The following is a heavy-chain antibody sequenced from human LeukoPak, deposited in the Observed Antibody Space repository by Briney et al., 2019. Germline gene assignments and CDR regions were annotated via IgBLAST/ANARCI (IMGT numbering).Heavy chain of an antibody. D-gene: IGHD1-26*01. Sequence: SQTLSLTCTVSGGSISSGGYYWSWIRQHPGKGLEWIGEIYHSGSTNYNPSLKSRVTISVDKSNDHFSLKLTSVTAADTAVYYCGSGDYYYFDYWGQGTLVTVSS. CDR3: GSGDYYYFDY. CDR1: GGSISSGGYY. CDR2: IYHSGST. J-gene: IGHJ4*02. V-gene: IGHV4-31*09.